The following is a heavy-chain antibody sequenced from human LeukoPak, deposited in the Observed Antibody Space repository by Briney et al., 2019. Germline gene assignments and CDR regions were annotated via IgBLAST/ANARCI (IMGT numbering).Heavy chain of an antibody. Sequence: PGGSLRLSCAASGFTFSSYAMSWVRQPPGKGLEWIGSIYYSGSTYYNPSLKSRVTISVDTSKNQFSLKLSSVTAADTAVYYCARHRATILYFDYWGQGTLVTVSS. D-gene: IGHD3-3*01. V-gene: IGHV4-39*01. J-gene: IGHJ4*02. CDR1: GFTFSSYA. CDR3: ARHRATILYFDY. CDR2: IYYSGST.